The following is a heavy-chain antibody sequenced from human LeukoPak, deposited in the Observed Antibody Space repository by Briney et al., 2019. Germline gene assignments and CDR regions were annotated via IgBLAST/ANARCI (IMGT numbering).Heavy chain of an antibody. CDR1: GFTFDDYA. Sequence: GGSLRLSCAACGFTFDDYAMHWVRQAPGKGLEWVSLISGDGGSTYYADSVKGRFTIPRDNRNNYQSLQMNSMRTEDTALYYCAKDMPGGQRITMVRGVMVGYYYYGMDVWGQGTTVTVSS. J-gene: IGHJ6*02. D-gene: IGHD3-10*01. V-gene: IGHV3-43*02. CDR3: AKDMPGGQRITMVRGVMVGYYYYGMDV. CDR2: ISGDGGST.